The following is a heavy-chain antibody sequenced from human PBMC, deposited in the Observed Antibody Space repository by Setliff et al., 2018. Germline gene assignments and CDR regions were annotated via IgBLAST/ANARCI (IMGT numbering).Heavy chain of an antibody. CDR2: VFSCDSDT. J-gene: IGHJ3*02. V-gene: IGHV5-51*01. CDR3: ARLGAPASHDAFDI. D-gene: IGHD6-25*01. Sequence: PGESLKISCKGSGYRFTTYWIGWVRQMPGKGLEWMGIVFSCDSDTRYSPSFQGQVTMSADKSINTAYLQWSSLKASDTAMYYCARLGAPASHDAFDIWGQGTMVTV. CDR1: GYRFTTYW.